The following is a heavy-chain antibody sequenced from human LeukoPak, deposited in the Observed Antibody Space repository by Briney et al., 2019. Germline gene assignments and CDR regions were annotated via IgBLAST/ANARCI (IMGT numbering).Heavy chain of an antibody. Sequence: GRSLRLSCAASGFTFSIFGMHWVRQAPGKGLEWVALISHTENNRYYADSVKGRFSISRDNSKNTMYLQMDSLRAEDTAVYYCAAGYSSGWRNLIDYWGQGTLVTVSS. CDR3: AAGYSSGWRNLIDY. J-gene: IGHJ4*02. D-gene: IGHD6-19*01. CDR1: GFTFSIFG. V-gene: IGHV3-30*03. CDR2: ISHTENNR.